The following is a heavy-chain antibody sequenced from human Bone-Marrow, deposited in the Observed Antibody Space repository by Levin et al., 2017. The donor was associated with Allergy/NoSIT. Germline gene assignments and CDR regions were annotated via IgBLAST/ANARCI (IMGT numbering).Heavy chain of an antibody. CDR3: ARDGSGYGELDF. V-gene: IGHV3-53*01. J-gene: IGHJ4*02. Sequence: PGESLKISCAVSGLIVSDCYMAWVRQAPGKGLEWVSLIFSDGTTYYAASVKGRFTISRDNSKNTLFLQMTSLSAEDTAVYYCARDGSGYGELDFWGQGTLVTVSS. CDR2: IFSDGTT. D-gene: IGHD5-12*01. CDR1: GLIVSDCY.